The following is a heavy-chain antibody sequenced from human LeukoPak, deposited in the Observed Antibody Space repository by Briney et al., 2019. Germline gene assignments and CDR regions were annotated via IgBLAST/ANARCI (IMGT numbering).Heavy chain of an antibody. D-gene: IGHD6-19*01. CDR1: GFIFSSYD. CDR3: AQGRGSRSAWTYFDY. CDR2: ISYDGSKK. J-gene: IGHJ4*02. Sequence: GRSLRLSCAASGFIFSSYDMHWVRQAPGKGLEWGALISYDGSKKYYAGSVKGRFTISRDNYKNTLYLQMNSLRAEDTALYYCAQGRGSRSAWTYFDYGGQGILVTVSA. V-gene: IGHV3-30*18.